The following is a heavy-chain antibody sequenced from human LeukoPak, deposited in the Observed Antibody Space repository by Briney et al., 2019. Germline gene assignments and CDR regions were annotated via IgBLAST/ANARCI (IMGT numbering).Heavy chain of an antibody. Sequence: GGSLRLSCAASGFTFNNYWMHWVRQAPGKGLVWVSRVNNDGSSTSYADSVKGRFTISRDNAKNSLYLQMNSLRAEDTALYYCARFFSYYYDSSGSYYYYYMDVWGKGTTVTVSS. CDR2: VNNDGSST. V-gene: IGHV3-74*01. J-gene: IGHJ6*03. CDR1: GFTFNNYW. CDR3: ARFFSYYYDSSGSYYYYYMDV. D-gene: IGHD3-22*01.